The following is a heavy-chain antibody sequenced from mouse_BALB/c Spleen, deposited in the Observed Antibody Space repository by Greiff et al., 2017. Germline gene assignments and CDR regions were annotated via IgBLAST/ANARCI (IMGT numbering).Heavy chain of an antibody. J-gene: IGHJ2*01. CDR2: ISYDGSN. V-gene: IGHV3-6*02. CDR3: AREKGYYGPFDY. D-gene: IGHD1-1*01. Sequence: EVQLQESGPGLVKPSQSLSLTCSVTGYSITSGYYWNWIRQFPGNKLEWMGYISYDGSNNYNPSLKNRISITRDTSKNQFFLKLNSVTTEDTATYYCAREKGYYGPFDYWGQGTTLTVSS. CDR1: GYSITSGYY.